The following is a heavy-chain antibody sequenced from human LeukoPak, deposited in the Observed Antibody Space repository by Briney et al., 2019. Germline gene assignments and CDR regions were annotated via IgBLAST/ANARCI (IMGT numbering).Heavy chain of an antibody. V-gene: IGHV3-74*01. CDR1: GFTFSSYR. J-gene: IGHJ4*02. CDR2: INSDGSSR. Sequence: PGGSLRLSCAAFGFTFSSYRMHWVRQAPGKGLVWVSRINSDGSSRHYADSVKGRFTISRDNSKNMLYLQMNSLRAEDTAVYYCAKDLRYSGSLRAMDYWGQGTLVTVSS. CDR3: AKDLRYSGSLRAMDY. D-gene: IGHD1-26*01.